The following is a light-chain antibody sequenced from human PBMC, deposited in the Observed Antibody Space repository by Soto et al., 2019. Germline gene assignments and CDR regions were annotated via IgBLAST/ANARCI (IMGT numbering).Light chain of an antibody. J-gene: IGKJ4*01. CDR1: QSVTNNY. V-gene: IGKV3-20*01. CDR2: GAS. Sequence: EIVLTQSPRTLSLSPVETAPLXCRASQSVTNNYLAWYQEKPGQAPRLLIYGASRRATGIPDRFSGGGSGTDFTLTISRLEPGDFAVYYCQQYDTSSLTFGGGTKVDIK. CDR3: QQYDTSSLT.